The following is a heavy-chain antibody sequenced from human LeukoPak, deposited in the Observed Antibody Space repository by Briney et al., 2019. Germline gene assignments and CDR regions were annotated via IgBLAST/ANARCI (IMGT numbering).Heavy chain of an antibody. J-gene: IGHJ4*02. CDR2: IYHSGST. CDR3: AGSSSLRDY. D-gene: IGHD6-6*01. Sequence: PSETLSLTCAVSGGSISSGGYSWSWIRQPPGKGLEWIGYIYHSGSTYYNPSLKSRVTISVDRSKNQFSLKLSSVTAADTAVYYCAGSSSLRDYWGQGTLVTVSS. CDR1: GGSISSGGYS. V-gene: IGHV4-30-2*01.